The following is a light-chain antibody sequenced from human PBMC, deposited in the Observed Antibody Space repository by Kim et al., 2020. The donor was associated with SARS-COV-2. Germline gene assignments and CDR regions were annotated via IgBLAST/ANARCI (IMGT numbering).Light chain of an antibody. CDR1: SSDVGGHDL. CDR3: CSYVSGSTYV. J-gene: IGLJ1*01. CDR2: EVT. Sequence: GQSCTISCSGTSSDVGGHDLVSWFQQSPGKAPKLIISEVTKRPSGVSVRFSGSKSGNTASLTIIGLQAEDEADYYCCSYVSGSTYVFGTGTKVTVL. V-gene: IGLV2-23*02.